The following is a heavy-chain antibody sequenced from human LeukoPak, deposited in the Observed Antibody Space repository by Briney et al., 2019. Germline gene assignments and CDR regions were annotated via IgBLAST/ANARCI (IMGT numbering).Heavy chain of an antibody. Sequence: GGSLRLSCVASGFTLRSYVMNWVRQTPGKGLEWVSSISGSGDSTFYADSVKGRFSISRDNSKNTLYLQMNSLRAEDTAVYYCAKVGYYDILTGKSDFDYWGQGTLVTVSS. CDR2: ISGSGDST. J-gene: IGHJ4*02. D-gene: IGHD3-9*01. V-gene: IGHV3-23*01. CDR1: GFTLRSYV. CDR3: AKVGYYDILTGKSDFDY.